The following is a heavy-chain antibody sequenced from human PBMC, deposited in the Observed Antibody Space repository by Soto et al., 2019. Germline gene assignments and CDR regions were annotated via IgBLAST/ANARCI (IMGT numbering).Heavy chain of an antibody. J-gene: IGHJ6*02. V-gene: IGHV3-21*01. D-gene: IGHD2-2*01. CDR2: ISSSSSYI. CDR3: ARDPRLQLLQDYHYGLHV. CDR1: GFTFSTYS. Sequence: GGSLRLSCAASGFTFSTYSMNWVRQAPGNGLEWVSSISSSSSYIYYADSVTGRFTISRDNAKNPLYLQMNSLRAEDTAVYYCARDPRLQLLQDYHYGLHVWGQGTTVTVSS.